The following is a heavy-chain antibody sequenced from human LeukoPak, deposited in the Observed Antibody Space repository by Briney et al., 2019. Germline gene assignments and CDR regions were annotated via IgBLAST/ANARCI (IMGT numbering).Heavy chain of an antibody. CDR3: SKTYRADP. CDR1: GFSFNNYA. D-gene: IGHD3-16*02. J-gene: IGHJ5*02. CDR2: ISGSEDRT. V-gene: IGHV3-23*01. Sequence: SGGSLRLSCVGSGFSFNNYAMSWVRQAPGKGLEWVSGISGSEDRTHYADSVKGRFTISRDHSKNTVFLQMNSLRVDDTAVYYCSKTYRADPWGQGTLVTVSS.